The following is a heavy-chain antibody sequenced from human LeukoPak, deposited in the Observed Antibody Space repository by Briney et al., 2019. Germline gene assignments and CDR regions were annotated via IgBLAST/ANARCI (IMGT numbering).Heavy chain of an antibody. Sequence: PSETLSLTCAVYGGSFSGYYWSWIRQPPGKGLEWIGYIYYSGSTNYNPSLKSRVTISVDTSKNQFSLKLSSVTAADTAVYYCARGWRPSNPNPWDYYYYYGMDVWGQGTTVTVSS. V-gene: IGHV4-59*01. D-gene: IGHD2-2*01. CDR2: IYYSGST. CDR1: GGSFSGYY. CDR3: ARGWRPSNPNPWDYYYYYGMDV. J-gene: IGHJ6*02.